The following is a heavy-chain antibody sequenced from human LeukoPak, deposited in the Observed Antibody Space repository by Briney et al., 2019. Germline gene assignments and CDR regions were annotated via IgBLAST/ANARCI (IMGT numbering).Heavy chain of an antibody. CDR3: ARGAYYSSTSCGYYYYYGMDV. CDR2: INPNSGGT. Sequence: SVKVSCKASGYTFTGYYMHWVRQAPGQGLEWMGWINPNSGGTNYAQKFQGRVTMTRDTSISTAYMELSRLRSDDTAVYYCARGAYYSSTSCGYYYYYGMDVWGQGTTVTVSS. CDR1: GYTFTGYY. V-gene: IGHV1-2*02. D-gene: IGHD2-2*01. J-gene: IGHJ6*02.